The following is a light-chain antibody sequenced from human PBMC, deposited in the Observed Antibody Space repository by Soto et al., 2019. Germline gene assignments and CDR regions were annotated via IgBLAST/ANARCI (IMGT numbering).Light chain of an antibody. J-gene: IGKJ2*01. CDR2: WAS. Sequence: DIVMTQSPDSLAVSLGERATINCKSSQSVLYSSNNKNYFAWYQQKSGQPPKLLIYWASTRESGVPDRFSGSGSETDFALTISSLQAEDVAVYYCQQYYSTPYTFGQGTKLEI. CDR1: QSVLYSSNNKNY. V-gene: IGKV4-1*01. CDR3: QQYYSTPYT.